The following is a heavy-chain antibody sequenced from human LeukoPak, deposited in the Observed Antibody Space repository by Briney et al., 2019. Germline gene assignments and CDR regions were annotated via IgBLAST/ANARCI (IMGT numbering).Heavy chain of an antibody. D-gene: IGHD2-2*02. CDR1: GFTFSSYS. CDR2: ISSSSSDI. Sequence: GGSLRLSCAASGFTFSSYSMNWVRQAPGKGLEWVSSISSSSSDIYYADSVKGRFTISRDNAKNSLYLQMNSLRAEDTAVYYCARDPRYCSSTSCYKGNWFDPWGQGTLVTVSS. J-gene: IGHJ5*02. V-gene: IGHV3-21*01. CDR3: ARDPRYCSSTSCYKGNWFDP.